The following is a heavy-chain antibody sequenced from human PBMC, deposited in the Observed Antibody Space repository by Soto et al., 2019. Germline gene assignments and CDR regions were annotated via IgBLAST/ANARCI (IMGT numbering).Heavy chain of an antibody. CDR1: GGSIFSSDYF. J-gene: IGHJ4*02. CDR3: TRLGVVRTSGYVGFDH. Sequence: SETLSLTCNVSGGSIFSSDYFWGWIRQAPGKGLEWIGSMSYSGSTLHNPSLRSRVTISVDTPKSQLSLKLSSVTATDTAAYYCTRLGVVRTSGYVGFDHWGQGTRVTVSP. CDR2: MSYSGST. V-gene: IGHV4-39*01. D-gene: IGHD2-15*01.